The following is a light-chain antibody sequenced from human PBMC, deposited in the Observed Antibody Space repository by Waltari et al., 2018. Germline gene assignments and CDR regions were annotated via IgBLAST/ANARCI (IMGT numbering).Light chain of an antibody. Sequence: QSVLTQPPSVSGAPGQRVTISCTGSSSNIGAGLDVHWYQQLPGTAPKLLLYANSNRPSGFPDLFSGPKSGTAASLAITRLQAEDEADYYCQSYDSSLSGYVFGTGTKVTVL. CDR2: ANS. CDR3: QSYDSSLSGYV. CDR1: SSNIGAGLD. V-gene: IGLV1-40*01. J-gene: IGLJ1*01.